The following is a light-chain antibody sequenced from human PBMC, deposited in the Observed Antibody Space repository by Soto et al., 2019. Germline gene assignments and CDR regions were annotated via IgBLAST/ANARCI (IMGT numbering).Light chain of an antibody. CDR2: GAS. V-gene: IGKV3-20*01. Sequence: EIVLTQSPGTLSLSPGERATLSCRASQSISSSYLAWYQQKSGQAPRLLIYGASSRATGIPDRFSGSGSGRDFTLTISRLEPEDFAVYYCQSYGTSYTFGQGTKLEIK. CDR1: QSISSSY. CDR3: QSYGTSYT. J-gene: IGKJ2*01.